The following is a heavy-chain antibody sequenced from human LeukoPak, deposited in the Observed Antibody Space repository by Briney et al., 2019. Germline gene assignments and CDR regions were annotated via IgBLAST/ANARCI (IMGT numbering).Heavy chain of an antibody. D-gene: IGHD6-13*01. V-gene: IGHV3-21*01. Sequence: GRSLRLSCAASGFTVSSSYMNWVRQAPGKGLEWVSSISSSSSYIYYADSVKGRFTISRDNAKNSLYLQMNSLRAEDTAVYYCARARIAAEVDYWGQGTLVTVSS. CDR2: ISSSSSYI. CDR1: GFTVSSSY. CDR3: ARARIAAEVDY. J-gene: IGHJ4*02.